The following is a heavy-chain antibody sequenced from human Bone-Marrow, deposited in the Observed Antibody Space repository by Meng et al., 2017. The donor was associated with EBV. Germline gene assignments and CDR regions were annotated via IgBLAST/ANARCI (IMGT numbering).Heavy chain of an antibody. CDR1: GGAARRDA. V-gene: IGHV1-69*01. J-gene: IGHJ4*02. Sequence: VQVAQEGAELRRVGASVKVSCTTSGGAARRDAISWGRQAPGQGCEGLGGLMHMADPPTYEQKFQGRVTITADESTSKNYLDLSGLRAEDTDVYYCESESGRGFTPDYWGQGTLVTVFS. CDR2: LMHMADPP. D-gene: IGHD1-26*01. CDR3: ESESGRGFTPDY.